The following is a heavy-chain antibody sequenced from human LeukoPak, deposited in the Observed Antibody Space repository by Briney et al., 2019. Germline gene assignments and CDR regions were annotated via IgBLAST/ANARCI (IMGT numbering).Heavy chain of an antibody. CDR2: IWYDGSNK. V-gene: IGHV3-33*08. Sequence: PGRSLRLSCAASGFTFDDYAMHWVRQAPGKGLEWVAVIWYDGSNKNYADSVKGRFTISRDNSKNTLYLQMNSLRAEDTAVYYCARDWLTGDPGSLDYWGQGTLVTVSS. CDR1: GFTFDDYA. D-gene: IGHD7-27*01. J-gene: IGHJ4*02. CDR3: ARDWLTGDPGSLDY.